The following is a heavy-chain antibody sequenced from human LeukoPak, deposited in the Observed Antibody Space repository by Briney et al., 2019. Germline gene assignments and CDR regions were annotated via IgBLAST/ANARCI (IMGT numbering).Heavy chain of an antibody. V-gene: IGHV3-15*01. CDR2: IKTKGEGGPT. Sequence: PGGSLRLSCAASGVTLSAAWMNWVRQAPGKGLEWVGRIKTKGEGGPTDYAAPVKGRFTVSRDDSKNILFLQMDSLKAEDTAVYYCATDTVTTNDYGLDYWGQGAQVTVSS. J-gene: IGHJ4*02. CDR3: ATDTVTTNDYGLDY. CDR1: GVTLSAAW. D-gene: IGHD5-12*01.